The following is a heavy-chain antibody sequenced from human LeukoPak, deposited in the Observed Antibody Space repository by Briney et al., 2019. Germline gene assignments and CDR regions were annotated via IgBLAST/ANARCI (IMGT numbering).Heavy chain of an antibody. V-gene: IGHV1-2*04. CDR3: ARANFLYCSSTSCLFDY. Sequence: ASVKVSCKASGYTFTDYYMHWVRLAPVQGLEWMGWINPNSGGTNYVQKFQGWVTMTRDTSINTAYMELSRLTSDDTAVYYCARANFLYCSSTSCLFDYWGQGTLVTVSS. D-gene: IGHD2-2*01. CDR1: GYTFTDYY. CDR2: INPNSGGT. J-gene: IGHJ4*02.